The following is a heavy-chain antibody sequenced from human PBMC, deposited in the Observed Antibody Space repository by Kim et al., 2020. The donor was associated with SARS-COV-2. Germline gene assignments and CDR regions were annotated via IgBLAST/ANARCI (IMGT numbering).Heavy chain of an antibody. J-gene: IGHJ3*02. CDR3: ATHYDDSSGHAFDI. CDR1: GGSISSGDYY. V-gene: IGHV4-30-4*01. Sequence: SETLSLTCTVSGGSISSGDYYWSWIRQPPGKGLEWIGYIYYSGSTYYNPSLKSRVTISVDTSKNQFSLKLSSVTAADTAVYYCATHYDDSSGHAFDIWGQGTMVTVSS. D-gene: IGHD3-22*01. CDR2: IYYSGST.